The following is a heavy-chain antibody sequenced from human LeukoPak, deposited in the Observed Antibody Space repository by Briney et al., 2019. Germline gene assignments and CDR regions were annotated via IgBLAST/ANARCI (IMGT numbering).Heavy chain of an antibody. CDR3: ARGAWDN. CDR2: ISASGSTM. V-gene: IGHV3-48*03. CDR1: GFTFCDYE. J-gene: IGHJ4*02. Sequence: PGGSLRLSCAASGFTFCDYEMNWVRQAPGKGLEWVSYISASGSTMYYLDSVKGRFTISRDNAKNSLYLQMNSLRGEDTAVYYCARGAWDNWGQGTLVTVSS.